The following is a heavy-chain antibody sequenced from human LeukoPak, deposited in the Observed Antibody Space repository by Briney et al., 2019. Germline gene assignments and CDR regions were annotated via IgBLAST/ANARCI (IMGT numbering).Heavy chain of an antibody. CDR3: ARRAFGSSWYY. Sequence: SETLSLTCTVSGGSISSSSYYWGWIRQPPGKGLEWIGSIYYSGSTYYNPSLKSRVTISVDTSKNQFSLKLSSATAADTAVYYCARRAFGSSWYYWGQGTLVTVSS. V-gene: IGHV4-39*01. CDR2: IYYSGST. D-gene: IGHD6-13*01. CDR1: GGSISSSSYY. J-gene: IGHJ4*02.